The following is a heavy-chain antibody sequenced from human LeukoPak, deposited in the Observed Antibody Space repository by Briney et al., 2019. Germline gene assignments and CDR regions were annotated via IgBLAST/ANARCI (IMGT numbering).Heavy chain of an antibody. D-gene: IGHD2/OR15-2a*01. V-gene: IGHV1-2*04. Sequence: ASVKVSCKASGYTFTGYYMHWVRQAPGQGLEWMGWINPNSGGTNYAQKFQGWVTMPRDTSISTAYMELSRLRSDDTAVYYCARDLPDYCSLHNSYGMDVWGQGTTVTVSS. J-gene: IGHJ6*02. CDR3: ARDLPDYCSLHNSYGMDV. CDR2: INPNSGGT. CDR1: GYTFTGYY.